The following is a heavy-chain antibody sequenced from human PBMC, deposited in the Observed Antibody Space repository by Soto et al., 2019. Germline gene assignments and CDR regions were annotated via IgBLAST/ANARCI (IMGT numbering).Heavy chain of an antibody. Sequence: QLRLVQSGAEVRKPGSSVKVSCKAPGDTFNSYSINWVRQAPGQGLEWMGRIIPMFGTTDYAQRFQGRVTFTADESTNTASMEVTNLTSEDTAVYYCARAAVLTFTRFYDVDVWGQGTTVTVSS. J-gene: IGHJ6*02. CDR2: IIPMFGTT. CDR3: ARAAVLTFTRFYDVDV. D-gene: IGHD6-13*01. CDR1: GDTFNSYS. V-gene: IGHV1-69*18.